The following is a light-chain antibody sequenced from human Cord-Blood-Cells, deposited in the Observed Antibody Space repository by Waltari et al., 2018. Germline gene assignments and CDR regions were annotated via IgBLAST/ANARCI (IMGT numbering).Light chain of an antibody. Sequence: QSALTQPASVSGSPGQSITISCTGNRSDFGSYNLVSWYQQHPGKAPKLMIYEGSKRPSGVSNRFSGSKSGDTASLTISGLQAEDEADYYCCSYAGSSTWVFGGGTKLTVL. CDR3: CSYAGSSTWV. CDR1: RSDFGSYNL. V-gene: IGLV2-23*01. J-gene: IGLJ3*02. CDR2: EGS.